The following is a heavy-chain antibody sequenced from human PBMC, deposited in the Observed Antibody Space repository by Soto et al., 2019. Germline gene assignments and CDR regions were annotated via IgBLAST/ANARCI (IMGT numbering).Heavy chain of an antibody. Sequence: QLQLQESGSGLVTPSQTLSLTCAVSGGSISSGDYSWSWIRQPPGKGLEWIGYMFHSGSAYYNPSLKHRITIAVDRSNNHFPLKLTALTAADTAVYYCARGKRGIRYYGSGTSDWLDPWGQGTLVTGSS. CDR3: ARGKRGIRYYGSGTSDWLDP. D-gene: IGHD3-10*01. CDR2: MFHSGSA. CDR1: GGSISSGDYS. V-gene: IGHV4-30-2*01. J-gene: IGHJ5*02.